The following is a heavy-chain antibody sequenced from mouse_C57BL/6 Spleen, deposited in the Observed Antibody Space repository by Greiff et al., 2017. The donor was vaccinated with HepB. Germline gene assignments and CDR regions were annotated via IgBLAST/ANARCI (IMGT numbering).Heavy chain of an antibody. CDR1: GFTFSDYG. CDR3: ARDPSYYYGSSPLAMDY. V-gene: IGHV5-17*01. J-gene: IGHJ4*01. Sequence: EVMLVESGGGLVKPGGSLKLSCAASGFTFSDYGMHWVRQAPEKGLEWVAYISSGSSTIYYADTVKGRFTISRDNAKNTLFLQMTSLRSEDTAMYYCARDPSYYYGSSPLAMDYWGQGTSVTVSS. D-gene: IGHD1-1*01. CDR2: ISSGSSTI.